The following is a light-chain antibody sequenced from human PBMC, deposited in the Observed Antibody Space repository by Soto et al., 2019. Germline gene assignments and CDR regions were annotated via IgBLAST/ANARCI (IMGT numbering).Light chain of an antibody. CDR2: SNN. J-gene: IGLJ2*01. Sequence: QSALTQPPSASGTPGQTVTITCSGSNSNIGSNSVNWFQHLPGAVPKLLIFSNNQRPSGVPDRFSGSKSGTSASLAISGLQTEDESDYYCSAWDDSLVVVFGGGTKLTVL. V-gene: IGLV1-44*01. CDR3: SAWDDSLVVV. CDR1: NSNIGSNS.